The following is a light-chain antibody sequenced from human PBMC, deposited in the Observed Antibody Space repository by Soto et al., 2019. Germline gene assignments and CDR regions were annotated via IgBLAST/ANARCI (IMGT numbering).Light chain of an antibody. V-gene: IGKV3-20*01. Sequence: EIVLTQSPGTLSLSPGERATLSCRASQSVSTSHLGWYQKKPGQPPRLLMYEISDRASGIPDRFSGSGSGTDFTLTISRLEPEDFAVYYCQQFGTSPLYTFGQGTKLEIK. CDR2: EIS. J-gene: IGKJ2*01. CDR1: QSVSTSH. CDR3: QQFGTSPLYT.